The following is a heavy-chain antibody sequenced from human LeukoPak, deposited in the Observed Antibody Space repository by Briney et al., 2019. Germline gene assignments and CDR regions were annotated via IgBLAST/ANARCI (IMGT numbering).Heavy chain of an antibody. V-gene: IGHV3-9*01. Sequence: GGSLRLSCAASGFTFDDYAMHWVRQAPGKGLEWVSGISWNSGSIGYADSVKGRFTISRDNAKNSLYLQMNSLRAEDTAVYYCARRSSGYCAWVFDYWGQGTLVTVSS. J-gene: IGHJ4*02. D-gene: IGHD3-22*01. CDR3: ARRSSGYCAWVFDY. CDR1: GFTFDDYA. CDR2: ISWNSGSI.